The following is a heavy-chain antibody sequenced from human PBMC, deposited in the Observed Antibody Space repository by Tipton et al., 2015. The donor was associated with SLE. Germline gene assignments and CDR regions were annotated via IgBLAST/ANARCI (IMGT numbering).Heavy chain of an antibody. J-gene: IGHJ4*02. CDR1: GFTVSSNY. Sequence: SLRLSCAASGFTVSSNYMSWVRQAPGKGLEWVANIKQDGSEKYYVDSVKGRFTISRDNAKNSLYLQMNSLRAEDTAVYYCARGGRGYSYGTFGYWGQGTLVTVSS. CDR3: ARGGRGYSYGTFGY. V-gene: IGHV3-7*01. D-gene: IGHD5-18*01. CDR2: IKQDGSEK.